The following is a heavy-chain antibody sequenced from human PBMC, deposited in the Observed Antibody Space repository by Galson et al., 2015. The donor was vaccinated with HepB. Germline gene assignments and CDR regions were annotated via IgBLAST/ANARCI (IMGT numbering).Heavy chain of an antibody. V-gene: IGHV3-30*04. Sequence: SLRLSCAASGFSFRSPTMHWVRQAPGKGLEWVALLSRDGRTPYYSDSVRGRFTISRDNSKNTLDLHMSSLRPEDTALYYCVRERNVVVYYFDHWGLGTLVTVSS. D-gene: IGHD2-15*01. CDR2: LSRDGRTP. CDR1: GFSFRSPT. J-gene: IGHJ4*02. CDR3: VRERNVVVYYFDH.